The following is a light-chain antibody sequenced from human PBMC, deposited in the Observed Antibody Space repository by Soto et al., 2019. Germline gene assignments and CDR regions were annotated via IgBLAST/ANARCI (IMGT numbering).Light chain of an antibody. CDR2: AAS. J-gene: IGKJ5*01. Sequence: EIVLTQSPATLSLSPGERATLSCRASQSVRSYLAWYQQKPGQAPRLLIYAASNRATGIPARFSGSGSGTDFTLTISSLEPEEFAVYYCQQRSNWPITFGQGTRLEIK. V-gene: IGKV3-11*01. CDR1: QSVRSY. CDR3: QQRSNWPIT.